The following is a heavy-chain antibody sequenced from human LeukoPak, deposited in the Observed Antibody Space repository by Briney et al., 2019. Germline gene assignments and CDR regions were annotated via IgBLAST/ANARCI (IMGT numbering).Heavy chain of an antibody. CDR1: GFTFSTYW. Sequence: GGSLRLSCAASGFTFSTYWMTWVRQAPGKGLEWVANIKTDGSHTYYLGSVKGRFTISRDNAKNFLFLQLGSLRADDTGVYYCARASMGGRDYHLDSWGQGTLVTVSS. CDR2: IKTDGSHT. CDR3: ARASMGGRDYHLDS. J-gene: IGHJ4*02. V-gene: IGHV3-7*01. D-gene: IGHD4/OR15-4a*01.